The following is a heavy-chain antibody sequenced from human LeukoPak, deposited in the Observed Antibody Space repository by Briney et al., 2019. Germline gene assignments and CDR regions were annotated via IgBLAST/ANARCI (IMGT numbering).Heavy chain of an antibody. CDR2: INPSGGST. CDR1: GGTFSSYA. CDR3: ARDRSRLDAFDI. D-gene: IGHD3-22*01. Sequence: ASVKVSCKASGGTFSSYAISWVRQAPGQGLEWMGIINPSGGSTSYAQKFQGRVTMTRDTSTSTVYMELSSLRSEDTAVYYCARDRSRLDAFDIWGQGTMVTVSS. J-gene: IGHJ3*02. V-gene: IGHV1-46*01.